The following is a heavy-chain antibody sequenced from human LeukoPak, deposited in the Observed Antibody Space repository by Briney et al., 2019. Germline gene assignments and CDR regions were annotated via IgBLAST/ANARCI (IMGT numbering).Heavy chain of an antibody. CDR3: ARRGYSYGYV. D-gene: IGHD5-18*01. CDR1: GGSFSSYY. V-gene: IGHV4-34*01. J-gene: IGHJ4*02. CDR2: INHSGST. Sequence: SETLSLTCAVYGGSFSSYYWSWIRQPPGKGLEWIGEINHSGSTNYNPSLKSRVTISVDTSKNQFSLKLSSVTAADTAVYYCARRGYSYGYVWGQGTLVTVSS.